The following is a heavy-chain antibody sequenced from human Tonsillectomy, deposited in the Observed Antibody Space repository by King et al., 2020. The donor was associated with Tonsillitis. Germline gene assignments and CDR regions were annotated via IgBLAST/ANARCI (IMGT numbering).Heavy chain of an antibody. D-gene: IGHD6-19*01. CDR2: ISTSGGNT. V-gene: IGHV3-23*04. Sequence: VQLVQSGGGLVQPGGSLRLSCAASGFTFNNYAMSWVRQAPGKGLEWVSGISTSGGNTYYADSVKGRFTISRDNSKNTLYLQMNSLRADDTAVYYCAKDRFGGWKYYFDYWGQGALVTVSS. CDR1: GFTFNNYA. CDR3: AKDRFGGWKYYFDY. J-gene: IGHJ4*02.